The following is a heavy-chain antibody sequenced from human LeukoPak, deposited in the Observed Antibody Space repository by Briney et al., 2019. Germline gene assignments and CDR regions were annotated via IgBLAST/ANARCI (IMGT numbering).Heavy chain of an antibody. J-gene: IGHJ4*02. CDR3: ARDLRGSSCYDY. D-gene: IGHD2-2*01. CDR2: IYYTGST. CDR1: GDSLNSYY. V-gene: IGHV4-59*13. Sequence: SETLSLTFTVSGDSLNSYYCSSIRQPPGKGLEWIGYIYYTGSTNYNPSLKSRVTISVDTSKNQFSLKLSSVTAADTAVYYCARDLRGSSCYDYWGQGTLVTVSS.